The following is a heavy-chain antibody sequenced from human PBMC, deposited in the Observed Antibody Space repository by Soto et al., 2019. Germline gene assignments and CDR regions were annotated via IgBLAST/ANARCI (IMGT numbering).Heavy chain of an antibody. CDR2: INHSGST. CDR1: GGSFSCYY. V-gene: IGHV4-34*01. Sequence: NPSETLSLTCAVYGGSFSCYYWSWIRQPTGKGLAWIGEINHSGSTNYNPSLKSRVTISVDTSKNQFSLKLSSVTAADTAVYYCARGRVMVVRGYYYYYGMYVWGQGTTVTAP. D-gene: IGHD3-10*01. J-gene: IGHJ6*02. CDR3: ARGRVMVVRGYYYYYGMYV.